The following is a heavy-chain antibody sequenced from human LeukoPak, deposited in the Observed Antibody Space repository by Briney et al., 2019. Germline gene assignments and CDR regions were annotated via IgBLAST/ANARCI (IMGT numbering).Heavy chain of an antibody. CDR2: MFHSGST. CDR1: GYSISSGYY. V-gene: IGHV4-38-2*01. J-gene: IGHJ4*02. CDR3: ARINAYGDYVWALDY. Sequence: SETLSLTCAVSGYSISSGYYWGWIRQPPGKGLEWIGRMFHSGSTYYNPSLKSRVSISGDTSKNKFSLNLTSMTAADTAVYYCARINAYGDYVWALDYWGQGTLVTVSS. D-gene: IGHD4-17*01.